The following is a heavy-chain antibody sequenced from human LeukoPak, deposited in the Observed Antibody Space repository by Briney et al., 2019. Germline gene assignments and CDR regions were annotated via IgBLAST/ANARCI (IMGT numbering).Heavy chain of an antibody. CDR2: ISGSGGST. D-gene: IGHD2-2*01. J-gene: IGHJ4*02. CDR1: GFTFSSYA. Sequence: GGSLRLSCAASGFTFSSYAMSCVRQAPGKGLEWVSAISGSGGSTYYADSVKGRFTISRDNSKNTLYLQMNSLRAEDTAVYYCAKDRVVVPAAILYFDYWGQGTLVTVSS. V-gene: IGHV3-23*01. CDR3: AKDRVVVPAAILYFDY.